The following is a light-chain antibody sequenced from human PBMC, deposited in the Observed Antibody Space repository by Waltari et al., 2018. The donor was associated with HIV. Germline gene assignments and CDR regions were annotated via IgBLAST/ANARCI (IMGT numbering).Light chain of an antibody. CDR2: GNS. J-gene: IGLJ2*01. Sequence: QSELTQPPSVSAAPGQRVTISCTATSDKIGTSYGVHWYQQVPGRAPKAVIYGNSNRPSGVPDRFSGSKSGSSASLFITGLQSEDEADYYCQSYDSNLSGLFGGGTKVTVL. CDR3: QSYDSNLSGL. CDR1: SDKIGTSYG. V-gene: IGLV1-40*01.